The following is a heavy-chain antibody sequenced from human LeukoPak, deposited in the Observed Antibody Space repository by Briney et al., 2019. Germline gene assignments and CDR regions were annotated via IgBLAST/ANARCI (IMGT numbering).Heavy chain of an antibody. Sequence: PGRSLRLSCAASGFTFSSYGMHWVRQAPGKGLEWVAVISYDGSNKYYADSVKGRFTISRDNSKNTLYLQMNSLRAEDTAVYYCAKDQQQLGGSLDYYYGMDVWGQGTTVTVSS. J-gene: IGHJ6*02. CDR2: ISYDGSNK. CDR1: GFTFSSYG. CDR3: AKDQQQLGGSLDYYYGMDV. V-gene: IGHV3-30*18. D-gene: IGHD6-13*01.